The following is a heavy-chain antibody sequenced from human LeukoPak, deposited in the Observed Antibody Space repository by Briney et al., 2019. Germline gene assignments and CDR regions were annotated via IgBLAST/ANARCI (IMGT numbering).Heavy chain of an antibody. J-gene: IGHJ4*02. CDR2: IHTSGST. CDR3: ARAPEGHISAWYDY. Sequence: SETLSLTCTVSSDSISGYYWNWIRQPAGKGLEWIGRIHTSGSTDYNPSLNSRVTMSLDTSKNQFSLKLNSVTAADTAVYYCARAPEGHISAWYDYWGQGTLVTVSS. V-gene: IGHV4-4*07. D-gene: IGHD6-19*01. CDR1: SDSISGYY.